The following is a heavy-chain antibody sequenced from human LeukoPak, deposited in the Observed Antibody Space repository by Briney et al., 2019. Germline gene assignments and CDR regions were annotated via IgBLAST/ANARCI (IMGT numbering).Heavy chain of an antibody. CDR3: ARTATYSNFGYMDV. CDR2: IYHSGST. D-gene: IGHD4-11*01. CDR1: GGSISSGGYY. Sequence: SETLSLTCTVSGGSISSGGYYWSWIRQPPGKGLEWIGYIYHSGSTYYNPSLKSRVTISVDRSKNQFSLKLSSVTAADTAVYYCARTATYSNFGYMDVWGKGTTVTVSS. J-gene: IGHJ6*03. V-gene: IGHV4-30-2*01.